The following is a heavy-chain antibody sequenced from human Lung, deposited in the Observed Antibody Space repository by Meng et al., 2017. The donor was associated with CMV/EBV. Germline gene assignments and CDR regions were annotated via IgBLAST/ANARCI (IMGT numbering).Heavy chain of an antibody. CDR2: IIPIFGTA. J-gene: IGHJ5*02. CDR3: ARGGSSSWSRRYNWFDP. V-gene: IGHV1-69*05. CDR1: GGTFSSYA. D-gene: IGHD6-13*01. Sequence: SVXVSXXASGGTFSSYAISWVRQAPGQGLEWMGGIIPIFGTANYAQKFQGRVTITTDESTSTAYMELSSLRSEDTAVYYCARGGSSSWSRRYNWFDPWGQGTLVTVSS.